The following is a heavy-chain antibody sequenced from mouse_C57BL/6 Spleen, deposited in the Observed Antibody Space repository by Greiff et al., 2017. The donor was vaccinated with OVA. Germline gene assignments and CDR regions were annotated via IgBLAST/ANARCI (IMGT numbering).Heavy chain of an antibody. CDR3: ANYYYGGY. V-gene: IGHV1-82*01. J-gene: IGHJ4*01. CDR1: GYAFSSSW. D-gene: IGHD1-1*01. CDR2: VYPGDGDT. Sequence: VQLQQSGPELVKPGASVKISCKASGYAFSSSWMNWVKQRPGKGLEWIGRVYPGDGDTNYNGKFKGKATLTADKSSSTAYMQLSSLTSEDSAVYFCANYYYGGYWGQGTSVTVSS.